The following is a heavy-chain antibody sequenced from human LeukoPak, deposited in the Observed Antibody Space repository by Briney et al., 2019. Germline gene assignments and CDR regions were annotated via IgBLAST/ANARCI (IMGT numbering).Heavy chain of an antibody. CDR1: GFSFDEYT. CDR3: AKGYSSGWRGAFDI. CDR2: INWKGGST. Sequence: GGSLRLSCAASGFSFDEYTMHWVRQAPGKGLEWVSLINWKGGSTYYADSVKGRFTISRDNTKNSLYLQMNSLRTEDTAFYYCAKGYSSGWRGAFDIWGQGTMVTVSS. J-gene: IGHJ3*02. D-gene: IGHD6-19*01. V-gene: IGHV3-43*01.